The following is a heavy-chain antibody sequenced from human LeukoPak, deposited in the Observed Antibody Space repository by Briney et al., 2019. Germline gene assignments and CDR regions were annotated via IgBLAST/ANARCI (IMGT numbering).Heavy chain of an antibody. CDR3: AKALVPTT. CDR1: GLTFSNSA. Sequence: GGSLRLSCAAPGLTFSNSAMSWVRQAPGKGLEWVSGISGSGGSTNYADSVKGRFTISRDNSKNTLYLQVNSLRADDTAVYYCAKALVPTTWGQGTLVTVSS. D-gene: IGHD5-12*01. V-gene: IGHV3-23*01. CDR2: ISGSGGST. J-gene: IGHJ5*02.